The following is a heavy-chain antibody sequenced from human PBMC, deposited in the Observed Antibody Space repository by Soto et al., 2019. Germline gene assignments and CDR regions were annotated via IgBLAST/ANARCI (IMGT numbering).Heavy chain of an antibody. J-gene: IGHJ4*02. CDR3: ARVSPPPYYDFWSGYYTGIGDFDY. Sequence: SETLSLTCTVSGGSISSYYWSWIRQPPGKGLEWIGDIYYSGSTNYNPSLKSRVTISVDTSKNQFSLKLSSVTAADTAVYYCARVSPPPYYDFWSGYYTGIGDFDYWGQGTLVTVSS. D-gene: IGHD3-3*01. CDR2: IYYSGST. V-gene: IGHV4-59*01. CDR1: GGSISSYY.